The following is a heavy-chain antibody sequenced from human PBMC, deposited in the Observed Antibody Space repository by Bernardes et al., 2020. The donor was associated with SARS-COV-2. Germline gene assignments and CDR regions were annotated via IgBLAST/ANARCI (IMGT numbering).Heavy chain of an antibody. CDR2: IKGYGSEI. J-gene: IGHJ4*02. V-gene: IGHV3-7*01. CDR3: GRVTGSYELCDH. D-gene: IGHD2-15*01. CDR1: GFSLSNYW. Sequence: GGSLCLSCAASGFSLSNYWMSWVRQAPGPGLDWVANIKGYGSEIYYGDSVKGRFTISRDNARNSLYLQMRSLRAEDTAVYYCGRVTGSYELCDHWGQGTMGTVSS.